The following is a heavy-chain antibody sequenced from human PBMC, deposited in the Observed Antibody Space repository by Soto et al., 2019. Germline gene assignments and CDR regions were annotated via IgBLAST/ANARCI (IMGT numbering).Heavy chain of an antibody. J-gene: IGHJ6*02. CDR3: ARRGYSSSWYYYYYYGMDV. CDR2: MNPNSGNT. D-gene: IGHD6-13*01. CDR1: GYTFTSYD. V-gene: IGHV1-8*01. Sequence: QVQLVQSGAEVKKPGASVKVSCKASGYTFTSYDINWVRQATGQGLEWMGWMNPNSGNTGYAQKFQGRVTLTRNTSISTAYMELCRLRSEDTAVYYCARRGYSSSWYYYYYYGMDVWGQGTTVTVSS.